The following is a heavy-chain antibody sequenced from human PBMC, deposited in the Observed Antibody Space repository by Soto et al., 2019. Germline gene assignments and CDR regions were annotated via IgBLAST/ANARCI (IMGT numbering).Heavy chain of an antibody. Sequence: EVQLVESGGGLVKPGGSLRLSCAASGFTFSSYSMTWVRQAPGKGLEWVSSISTTSTYIYYADSVKGRFTISRDNARNSLYLQMNSLRADDTAVYYCAREGSLYNDYISNCADYWGQGTLVTVSS. CDR1: GFTFSSYS. J-gene: IGHJ4*02. CDR3: AREGSLYNDYISNCADY. CDR2: ISTTSTYI. V-gene: IGHV3-21*01. D-gene: IGHD4-4*01.